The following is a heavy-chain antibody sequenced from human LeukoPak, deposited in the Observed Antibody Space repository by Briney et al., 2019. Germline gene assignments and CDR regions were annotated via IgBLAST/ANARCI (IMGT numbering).Heavy chain of an antibody. CDR1: GYTFTSYG. CDR3: ARDAYPYTSYDFWSGYYPNLYYDY. V-gene: IGHV1-18*01. D-gene: IGHD3-3*01. CDR2: ISAYNGNT. Sequence: ASVKVSCKASGYTFTSYGISWVRQAPGQGLQWMGWISAYNGNTNYAQKLQGRVTMTTDTSTSTAYMELRSLRSDDTAVYYCARDAYPYTSYDFWSGYYPNLYYDYWGQGTLVTVSS. J-gene: IGHJ4*02.